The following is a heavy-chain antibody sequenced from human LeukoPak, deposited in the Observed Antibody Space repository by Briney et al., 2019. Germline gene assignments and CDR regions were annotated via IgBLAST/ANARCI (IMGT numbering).Heavy chain of an antibody. CDR1: GGTFSSYA. V-gene: IGHV1-69*13. Sequence: SVKVSCKASGGTFSSYAISWVRQAPGQGLEWMGGIIPIFGTANYAQKFQGRVTITADESTSTAYMELSSLRSGDTAVYYCAGEEAGIIGTTGTTNAFDIWGQGTMVTVSS. CDR3: AGEEAGIIGTTGTTNAFDI. J-gene: IGHJ3*02. CDR2: IIPIFGTA. D-gene: IGHD1-1*01.